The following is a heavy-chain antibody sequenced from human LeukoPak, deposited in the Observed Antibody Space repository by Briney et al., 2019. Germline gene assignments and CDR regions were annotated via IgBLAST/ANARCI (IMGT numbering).Heavy chain of an antibody. J-gene: IGHJ5*02. CDR1: GYTFTSYD. V-gene: IGHV1-8*01. CDR2: MNPNSGNT. Sequence: ASVKVSCKASGYTFTSYDISWVRQATGQGLEWMGWMNPNSGNTGYAQKFQGRVTMTRNTSISTAYMELSSLRSEDTAVYYCARAFLWFGELFSLENWFDPWGQGTLVTVSP. D-gene: IGHD3-10*01. CDR3: ARAFLWFGELFSLENWFDP.